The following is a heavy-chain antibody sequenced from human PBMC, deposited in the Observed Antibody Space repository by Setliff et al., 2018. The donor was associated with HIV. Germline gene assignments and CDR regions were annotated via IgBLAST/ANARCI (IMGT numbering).Heavy chain of an antibody. CDR3: LLWTGYYTYWFFDL. J-gene: IGHJ2*01. CDR2: IYYSGST. CDR1: GGSISSDSYY. D-gene: IGHD3-3*01. V-gene: IGHV4-39*07. Sequence: PSETLSLTCDVSGGSISSDSYYWAWIRQPPGKGLEWIGTIYYSGSTHYNTSLKSRLTISVDMSKNQLSLKLSSVTAADTAVYYCLLWTGYYTYWFFDLWGRGALVTVSS.